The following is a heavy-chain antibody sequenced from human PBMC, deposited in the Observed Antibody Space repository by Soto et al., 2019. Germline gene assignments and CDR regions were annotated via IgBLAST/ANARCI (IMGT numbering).Heavy chain of an antibody. CDR3: ARENTDWPDALVR. D-gene: IGHD3-9*01. CDR1: GFTVSSDY. J-gene: IGHJ3*02. CDR2: IYSGGET. V-gene: IGHV3-66*01. Sequence: DVQLVESGGGLVQPGGSLRLSCAVSGFTVSSDYMSWVRQTPAKGLEWVSAIYSGGETYYADSVKGRFTMSRDNSKNTLYLQMNSLRAEDTAVYYCARENTDWPDALVRWGQGTVVTVSS.